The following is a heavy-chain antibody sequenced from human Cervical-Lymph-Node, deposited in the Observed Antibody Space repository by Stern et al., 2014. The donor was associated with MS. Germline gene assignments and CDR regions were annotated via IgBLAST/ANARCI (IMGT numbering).Heavy chain of an antibody. J-gene: IGHJ5*02. Sequence: QVQLQESGPGLVKPSQTLSLTCTVSGASISSGSYYWSWIRQPAGKGLEWIGRIFTSGSANYHPPLKRRLTISLDRPKNQFPWDVSFVTAADTAVYYCTREVKTLMVSPGWFDPWGQGTQVTVSS. CDR3: TREVKTLMVSPGWFDP. CDR1: GASISSGSYY. V-gene: IGHV4-61*02. D-gene: IGHD3-10*01. CDR2: IFTSGSA.